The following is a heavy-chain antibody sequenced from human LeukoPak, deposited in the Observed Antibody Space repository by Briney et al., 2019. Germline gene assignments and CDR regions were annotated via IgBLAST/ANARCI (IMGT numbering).Heavy chain of an antibody. Sequence: ASVRVSCKASVYTFTDYYICWVRQAPGQGRECMGWINSNSGATNYAQKSQGRDTMTRDTSISTAYMELSSLISDDTAVYYCARVPGGAAYDLDHWGQGTLVTVSS. CDR1: VYTFTDYY. CDR3: ARVPGGAAYDLDH. J-gene: IGHJ4*02. CDR2: INSNSGAT. D-gene: IGHD2-21*01. V-gene: IGHV1-2*02.